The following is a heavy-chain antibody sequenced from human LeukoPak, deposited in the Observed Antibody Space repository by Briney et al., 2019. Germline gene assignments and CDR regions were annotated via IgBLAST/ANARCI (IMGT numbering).Heavy chain of an antibody. V-gene: IGHV3-23*01. CDR2: LSDAGVRI. D-gene: IGHD6-6*01. CDR1: GFTFRNYG. J-gene: IGHJ4*02. CDR3: ANTHCDSSPIVWNF. Sequence: PGGSPRLSCIASGFTFRNYGMSWVRQAPGKGLEWVSGLSDAGVRIFYSDSVKGRFTISRDNSKNTLYLQMDSLRAEDTAVYYCANTHCDSSPIVWNFWGQGTLVTVSS.